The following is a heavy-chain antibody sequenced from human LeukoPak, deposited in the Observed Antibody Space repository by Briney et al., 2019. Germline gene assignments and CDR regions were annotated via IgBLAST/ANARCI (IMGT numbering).Heavy chain of an antibody. CDR3: ARDGESSFPGLVWF. CDR1: GGSINSYY. V-gene: IGHV4-4*07. J-gene: IGHJ4*02. D-gene: IGHD6-6*01. Sequence: PSETLSLTCTVSGGSINSYYGSWIRQPAGKGLEWVGRIYTSGSTNYNPSLKSRVTMSVDTSKNQFSLKLTSVTAADTAVYYCARDGESSFPGLVWFWGQGTLVTVSS. CDR2: IYTSGST.